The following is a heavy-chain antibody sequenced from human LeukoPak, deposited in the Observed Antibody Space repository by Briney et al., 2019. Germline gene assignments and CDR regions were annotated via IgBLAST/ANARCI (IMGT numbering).Heavy chain of an antibody. CDR3: ARTKSGSYADHWFDP. V-gene: IGHV4-34*01. J-gene: IGHJ5*02. Sequence: SETLPLTCAVYGGSFSGYYWSWIRQPPGKGLEWTGEINHSGSTNYNPSLKSRVTMSVDTSKNQFSLKLSSVTAADTAVYYCARTKSGSYADHWFDPWGQGTLVTVSS. CDR1: GGSFSGYY. CDR2: INHSGST. D-gene: IGHD1-26*01.